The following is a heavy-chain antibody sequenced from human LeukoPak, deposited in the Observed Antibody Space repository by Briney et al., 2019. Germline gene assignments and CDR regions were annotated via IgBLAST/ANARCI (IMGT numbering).Heavy chain of an antibody. Sequence: SETLSLTCTVSGGSISSYYWSWIRQPPGKGLGWIGYIYYSGSTNYNPSLKSRVTISVDTSKNQFSLKLSSVTAADTAVYYCARSTPLADYYDSSGYYTPGYYFDYWGQGTLVTVSS. D-gene: IGHD3-22*01. J-gene: IGHJ4*02. CDR2: IYYSGST. V-gene: IGHV4-59*01. CDR1: GGSISSYY. CDR3: ARSTPLADYYDSSGYYTPGYYFDY.